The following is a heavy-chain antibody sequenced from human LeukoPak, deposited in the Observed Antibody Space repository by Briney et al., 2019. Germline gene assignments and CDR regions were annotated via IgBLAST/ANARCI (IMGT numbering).Heavy chain of an antibody. CDR3: ARGRPHGNDY. CDR1: GFTFSSYG. CDR2: ISYDGSNK. J-gene: IGHJ4*02. V-gene: IGHV3-30*03. Sequence: GGSLRLSCAASGFTFSSYGIHWVRQAPGKGLEWVAVISYDGSNKYYVDSVKGRFTISRDNSKNTLYLQMNSLRADDTAVYYCARGRPHGNDYWGQGTLVTVSS. D-gene: IGHD4-23*01.